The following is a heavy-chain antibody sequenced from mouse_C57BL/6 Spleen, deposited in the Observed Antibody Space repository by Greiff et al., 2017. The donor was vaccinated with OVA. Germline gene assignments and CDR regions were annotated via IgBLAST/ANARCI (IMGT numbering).Heavy chain of an antibody. J-gene: IGHJ1*03. CDR3: ARNYGNWYFDV. CDR1: GYTFTSYW. V-gene: IGHV1-61*01. Sequence: QVQLQQPGAELVRPGSSVTLSCKASGYTFTSYWMDWVKQRPGQGLEWIGNIYPSDSETHYNQKFKDKATLTVDKSSSTAYMQLSSLTSEDSAVYYCARNYGNWYFDVWGTGTTVTVSS. D-gene: IGHD2-1*01. CDR2: IYPSDSET.